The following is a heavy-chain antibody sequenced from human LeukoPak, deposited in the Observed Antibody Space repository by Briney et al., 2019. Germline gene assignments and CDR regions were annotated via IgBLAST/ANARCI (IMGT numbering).Heavy chain of an antibody. D-gene: IGHD6-13*01. CDR2: ISYDGSNK. Sequence: GGSLRLSCAASGFTVSSNYMSWVRQAPGKGLEWVAVISYDGSNKYYADSVKGRFTISRDNSKNTLYLQMNSLRAEDTAVYYCAKDQPWSSSWSPMEYWGQGTLVTVSS. J-gene: IGHJ4*02. CDR3: AKDQPWSSSWSPMEY. CDR1: GFTVSSNY. V-gene: IGHV3-30*18.